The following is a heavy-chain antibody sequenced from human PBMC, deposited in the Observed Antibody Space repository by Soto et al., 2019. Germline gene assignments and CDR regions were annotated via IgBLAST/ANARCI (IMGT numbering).Heavy chain of an antibody. V-gene: IGHV4-31*11. CDR3: ASLGRKYAFDI. CDR1: GGSFSGYY. Sequence: SETLSLTCAVYGGSFSGYYWSWIRQHPGKGLEWIGYIYYSGSTYYNPSLKSRVTISVDTSKNQFSLKLSSVTAADTAVYYCASLGRKYAFDIWGQGTMVTVSS. J-gene: IGHJ3*02. CDR2: IYYSGST.